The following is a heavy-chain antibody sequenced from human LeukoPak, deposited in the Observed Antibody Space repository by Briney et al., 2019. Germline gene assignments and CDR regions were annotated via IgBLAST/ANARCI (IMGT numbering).Heavy chain of an antibody. J-gene: IGHJ3*02. D-gene: IGHD3-16*01. CDR2: IGYDGSKI. CDR1: GFTFSRSG. V-gene: IGHV3-30*02. Sequence: PGGSLRLSCAASGFTFSRSGIHWVRQAPGKGLERVTFIGYDGSKIYYADSVKGRFTISRDNSKNTLYLQMNSLRAEDTAVYYCAKEGRGGFDIWGQGTMVTVSS. CDR3: AKEGRGGFDI.